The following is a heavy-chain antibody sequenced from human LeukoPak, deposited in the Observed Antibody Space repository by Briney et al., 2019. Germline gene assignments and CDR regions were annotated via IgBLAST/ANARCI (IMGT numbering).Heavy chain of an antibody. Sequence: ASVKVSCKASGYTFTSNYIHWVRQAPGQGLEWMGMIYPRDGSTSYAQKFQGRATVTRDTSTSTVHMELSGLRSEDTAVYYCARDQEGFDYWGQGTLVTVSS. CDR1: GYTFTSNY. V-gene: IGHV1-46*01. J-gene: IGHJ4*02. CDR2: IYPRDGST. CDR3: ARDQEGFDY.